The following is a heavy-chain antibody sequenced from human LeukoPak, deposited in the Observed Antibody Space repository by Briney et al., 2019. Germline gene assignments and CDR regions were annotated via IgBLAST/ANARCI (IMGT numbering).Heavy chain of an antibody. CDR1: GFTFSSYS. D-gene: IGHD2-2*01. CDR2: ISSSSSYI. J-gene: IGHJ3*02. CDR3: AKLAPDIVVVPAAPTDAFDI. Sequence: GGSPRLSCAASGFTFSSYSMNWVRQAPGKGLEWVSSISSSSSYIYYADSVKGRFTISRDNAKNSLYLQMNSLRAEDTAVYYCAKLAPDIVVVPAAPTDAFDIWGQGTMVTVSS. V-gene: IGHV3-21*01.